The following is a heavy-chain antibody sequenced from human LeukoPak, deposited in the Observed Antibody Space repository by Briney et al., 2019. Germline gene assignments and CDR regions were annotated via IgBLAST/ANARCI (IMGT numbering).Heavy chain of an antibody. Sequence: SETLSLTCAVHGGSFSGYYWSWIRQPPGKGLEWIGEINHSGRANYNPSLKSRVTMSVDTSNNQFSLSLSSVTAADTAVYYCARGYLNRVITFGGVIVDDYWGQGTLVTVSS. J-gene: IGHJ4*02. CDR3: ARGYLNRVITFGGVIVDDY. CDR1: GGSFSGYY. D-gene: IGHD3-16*02. CDR2: INHSGRA. V-gene: IGHV4-34*01.